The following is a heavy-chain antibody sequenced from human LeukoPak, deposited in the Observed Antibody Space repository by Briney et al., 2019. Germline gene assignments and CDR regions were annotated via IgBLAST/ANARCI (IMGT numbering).Heavy chain of an antibody. Sequence: GGSLRLSCAASGFTFSNYGMHWVRQAPGKGLEWVAFIRFDGNTKNYADFVMGRFTISRDNSKNKLYLQMNSLSPEDTAVYYCTTDLLSYSIATGDPLEYWGQGTLVTVSS. CDR1: GFTFSNYG. CDR2: IRFDGNTK. J-gene: IGHJ4*02. CDR3: TTDLLSYSIATGDPLEY. V-gene: IGHV3-30*02. D-gene: IGHD3-16*02.